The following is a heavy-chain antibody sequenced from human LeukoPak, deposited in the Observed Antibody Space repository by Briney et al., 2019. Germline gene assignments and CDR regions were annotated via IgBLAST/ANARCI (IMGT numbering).Heavy chain of an antibody. J-gene: IGHJ2*01. CDR1: GGTFTSSA. Sequence: SVKVSCKASGGTFTSSAVQWVRQARGQRLEWIGWIVVGSGNTNYAQKFQERVTITRDMSTSTAYMELSSLRSEDTAVYYCAAASDYGDYGYFDLWGRGTLVTVSS. CDR2: IVVGSGNT. V-gene: IGHV1-58*01. CDR3: AAASDYGDYGYFDL. D-gene: IGHD4-17*01.